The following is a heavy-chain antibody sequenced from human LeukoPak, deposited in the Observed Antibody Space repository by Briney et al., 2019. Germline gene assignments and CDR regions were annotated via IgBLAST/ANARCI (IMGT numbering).Heavy chain of an antibody. CDR3: ARDSLPMAVTGPFDH. Sequence: GGSLRLSCAASGFNFSSYGMHWVRQAPGKGLEGVTSIWFDGSNIHYADSVKGRVIISRDNSKSALYLQMNSLRAEDTAIYYCARDSLPMAVTGPFDHWGQGALVTVSS. D-gene: IGHD6-19*01. V-gene: IGHV3-33*01. CDR2: IWFDGSNI. CDR1: GFNFSSYG. J-gene: IGHJ4*02.